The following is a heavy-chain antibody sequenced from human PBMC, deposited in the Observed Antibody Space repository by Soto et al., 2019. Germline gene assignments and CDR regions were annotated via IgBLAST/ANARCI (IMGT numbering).Heavy chain of an antibody. CDR3: ARGFGYGDYGIPHYYYYMDV. J-gene: IGHJ6*03. CDR2: ISAYNGNT. Sequence: ASVKVSCKASGYTFTSYGISWVRQAPGQGLEWMGWISAYNGNTNYAQKLQGRVTMTTDTSTSTAYMELKSLRSDDTAVYYCARGFGYGDYGIPHYYYYMDVWGKGTTVTVSS. D-gene: IGHD4-17*01. V-gene: IGHV1-18*01. CDR1: GYTFTSYG.